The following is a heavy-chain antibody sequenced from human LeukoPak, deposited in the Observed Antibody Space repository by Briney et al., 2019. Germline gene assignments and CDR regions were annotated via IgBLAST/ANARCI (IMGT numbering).Heavy chain of an antibody. CDR3: ASDVSSRWSFY. J-gene: IGHJ4*02. CDR1: GYSISSGYY. Sequence: SETLSLTCAVSGYSISSGYYWGWTRQPPGKGLEWIGSIYHSGSPYYNPSLKSRVTISVDTSKNQFSLKLSSVTAADTAVYYCASDVSSRWSFYWGQGTLVTVSS. V-gene: IGHV4-38-2*01. CDR2: IYHSGSP. D-gene: IGHD6-13*01.